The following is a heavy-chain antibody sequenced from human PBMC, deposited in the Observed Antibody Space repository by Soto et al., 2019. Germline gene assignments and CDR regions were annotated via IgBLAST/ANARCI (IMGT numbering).Heavy chain of an antibody. CDR2: ISYDGSNK. J-gene: IGHJ6*02. Sequence: GGSLRLSCAASGFTFSSYGMHWVRQAPGKGLEWVAVISYDGSNKYYADSVKGRFTISRDNSKNTLYLQMNSLRAEDTAVYYCAKPDAYDILTGPVYYYGMDVWGQGTTVTVSS. V-gene: IGHV3-30*18. D-gene: IGHD3-9*01. CDR3: AKPDAYDILTGPVYYYGMDV. CDR1: GFTFSSYG.